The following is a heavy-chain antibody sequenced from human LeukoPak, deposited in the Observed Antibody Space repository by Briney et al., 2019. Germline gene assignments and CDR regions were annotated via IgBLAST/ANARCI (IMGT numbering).Heavy chain of an antibody. J-gene: IGHJ5*02. CDR1: GYTFTGYY. CDR3: AREEQYCSSTSCWGGNWFDP. V-gene: IGHV1-2*02. Sequence: GASVKGSCKASGYTFTGYYMHWVRQAPGQGLEWMGWINPNSGGTNYAQKFQGRVTMTRDTSISTAYMELSRLRSDDTAVYYCAREEQYCSSTSCWGGNWFDPWGQGTLVTVSS. CDR2: INPNSGGT. D-gene: IGHD2-2*01.